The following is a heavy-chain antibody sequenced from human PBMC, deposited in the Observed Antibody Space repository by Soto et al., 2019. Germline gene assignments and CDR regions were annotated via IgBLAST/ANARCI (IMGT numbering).Heavy chain of an antibody. V-gene: IGHV3-30-3*01. CDR3: ARGAGITISPRYYFDY. J-gene: IGHJ4*02. CDR1: GFTFSSYA. Sequence: QVQLVESGGGVVQPGRSLRLSCAASGFTFSSYAMHWVRQAAGKGLEWVAVISYDGSNKYYADSVKGRFTISRDNSKNTLYLQMNSLRAEDTAVYYCARGAGITISPRYYFDYWGQGTLVTVSS. CDR2: ISYDGSNK. D-gene: IGHD3-10*01.